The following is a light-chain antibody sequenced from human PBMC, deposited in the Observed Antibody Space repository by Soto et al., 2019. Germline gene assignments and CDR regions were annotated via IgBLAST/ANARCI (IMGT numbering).Light chain of an antibody. J-gene: IGKJ5*01. CDR1: QGVSSY. Sequence: EIVLTQSPATLSLSPGERATLSCRASQGVSSYLAWYQQKPGQAPRLLIYDASNRATGIPARFSGSGPGTDFTLTISSLEPEDFVVYYCQQRSNCPITFGQGTRLEIK. CDR3: QQRSNCPIT. V-gene: IGKV3D-11*01. CDR2: DAS.